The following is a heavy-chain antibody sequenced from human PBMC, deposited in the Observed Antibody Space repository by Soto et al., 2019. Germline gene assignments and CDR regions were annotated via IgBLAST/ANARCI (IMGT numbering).Heavy chain of an antibody. CDR1: GFSFSSYA. CDR3: ARDTPAAAGTFDS. Sequence: QVQLVESGGGVVQPGRSLRLSCVASGFSFSSYAMHWVRQAPGKGLEWVAVIWFDASDKNYAESVKGRFTISRDNSKTTVYLQMNSLRAEDTAMYYCARDTPAAAGTFDSWGQGTLVTVSS. D-gene: IGHD6-13*01. CDR2: IWFDASDK. J-gene: IGHJ4*02. V-gene: IGHV3-33*01.